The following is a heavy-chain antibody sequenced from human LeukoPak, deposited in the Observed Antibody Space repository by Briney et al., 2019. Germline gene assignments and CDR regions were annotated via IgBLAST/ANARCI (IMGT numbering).Heavy chain of an antibody. CDR3: AKGSGWYAGYFDY. Sequence: PGGSLRLSCAASGFTFTNNFMSWVRQVPGKGLEWVANIKQDGSETTYADSVRGRFTIFRDNSKNTLYLQMNSLRAEDTAVYYCAKGSGWYAGYFDYWGQGTLVTVSS. CDR2: IKQDGSET. J-gene: IGHJ4*02. V-gene: IGHV3-7*03. D-gene: IGHD6-19*01. CDR1: GFTFTNNF.